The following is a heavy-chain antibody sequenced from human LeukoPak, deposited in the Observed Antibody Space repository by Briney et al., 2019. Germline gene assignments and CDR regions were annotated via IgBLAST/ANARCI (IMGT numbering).Heavy chain of an antibody. D-gene: IGHD3-10*01. CDR1: RFIFSTYG. J-gene: IGHJ3*02. CDR2: IRPDGSNE. V-gene: IGHV3-30*02. Sequence: GGSLRLSCAASRFIFSTYGMRWVRQAPGKGLGWVAFIRPDGSNEYYAASVRGRFAISRDNSQNTLHLQMNSLRLEDTAVYYCVKDWGVLPDYTADGFDIWGPGTMVTVSS. CDR3: VKDWGVLPDYTADGFDI.